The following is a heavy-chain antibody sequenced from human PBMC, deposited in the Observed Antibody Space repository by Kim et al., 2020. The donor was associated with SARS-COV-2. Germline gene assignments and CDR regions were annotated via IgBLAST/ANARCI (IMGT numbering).Heavy chain of an antibody. V-gene: IGHV4-59*01. J-gene: IGHJ4*02. CDR3: ARVPYSSSWYYFDY. D-gene: IGHD6-13*01. Sequence: NPSLKSRVTISVDTSKHQFSLKLSSVAAADTAVYYCARVPYSSSWYYFDYWGQGTLVTVSS.